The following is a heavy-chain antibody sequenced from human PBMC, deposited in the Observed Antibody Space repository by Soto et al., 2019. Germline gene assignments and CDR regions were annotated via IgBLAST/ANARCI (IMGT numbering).Heavy chain of an antibody. V-gene: IGHV4-59*01. D-gene: IGHD6-19*01. CDR3: ARVIGWYGSYYYGMDV. CDR2: IYYSGST. J-gene: IGHJ6*02. Sequence: PSETLSLTCTVSGGSISSYYWSWIRQPPGKGLEWIGYIYYSGSTNYNPSLKSRVTISVDTSKNQFSLKLSSVTAADTAVYYCARVIGWYGSYYYGMDVWGQGTTVTSP. CDR1: GGSISSYY.